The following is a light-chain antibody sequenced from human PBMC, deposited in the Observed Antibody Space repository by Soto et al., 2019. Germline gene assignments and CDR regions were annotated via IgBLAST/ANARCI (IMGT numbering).Light chain of an antibody. CDR1: HSVSNN. V-gene: IGKV3-15*01. J-gene: IGKJ4*01. CDR3: QHYNSWPLT. Sequence: ETVMTQSPASLSVSPGERATLSCRASHSVSNNLAWYQQKPGQAPRLLIYHASTRAPGIPARFSGSGSGTELTLTISSVQSEDSAVYYCQHYNSWPLTFGGGIKVEIK. CDR2: HAS.